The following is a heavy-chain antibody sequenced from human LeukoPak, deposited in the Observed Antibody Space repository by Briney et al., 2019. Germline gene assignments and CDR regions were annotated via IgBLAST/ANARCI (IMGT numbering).Heavy chain of an antibody. D-gene: IGHD1-26*01. CDR2: INHSGST. J-gene: IGHJ3*02. V-gene: IGHV4-34*01. CDR1: GGSFSGYY. Sequence: SETLSLTCAVYGGSFSGYYWSWIRQPPGKGLEWIGEINHSGSTNYNPSLKSRVTISVETSKNQFSLKLSSVTAADTAVYYCARVPVWVLVVGAREAFDIWGQGTMVTVSS. CDR3: ARVPVWVLVVGAREAFDI.